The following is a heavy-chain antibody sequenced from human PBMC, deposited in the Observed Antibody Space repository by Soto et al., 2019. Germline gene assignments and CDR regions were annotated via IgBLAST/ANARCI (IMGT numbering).Heavy chain of an antibody. J-gene: IGHJ6*02. Sequence: PSETLSLTCTVSGGSISSGDYYWSWIRQPPGKGLEWIGYIYYSGSTYYNPSLKSRVTISVDTSKNQFSLKLGSVTAADTAVYYCAGGNARPYPYGMDVWGQGTTVTVS. CDR3: AGGNARPYPYGMDV. CDR2: IYYSGST. D-gene: IGHD4-4*01. CDR1: GGSISSGDYY. V-gene: IGHV4-30-4*01.